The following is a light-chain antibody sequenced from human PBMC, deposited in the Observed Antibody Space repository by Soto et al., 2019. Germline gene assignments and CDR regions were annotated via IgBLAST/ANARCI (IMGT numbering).Light chain of an antibody. J-gene: IGLJ3*02. CDR1: TSDIGRYDH. Sequence: QSALTQPASVSGSPGQSITISCTGTTSDIGRYDHVSWYQQHPGKAPKLVIINVTDRPSGTSDRFYGSKSGNTASLTISGLQPEDEADYHCISYAGRNSWVFGGGTKVTVL. CDR2: NVT. V-gene: IGLV2-14*03. CDR3: ISYAGRNSWV.